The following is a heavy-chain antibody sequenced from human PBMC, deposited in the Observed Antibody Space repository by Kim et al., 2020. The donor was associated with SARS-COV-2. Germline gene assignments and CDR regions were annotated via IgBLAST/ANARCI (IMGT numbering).Heavy chain of an antibody. CDR3: AKDRITIFCPDI. Sequence: GGSLRLSCAASGFTFSSYGMHWVRQAPGKGLEWVAVISYDGSNKYYADSVKGRFTISRDNSKNTLYLQMNSLRAEDTAVYYCAKDRITIFCPDIWGQGT. V-gene: IGHV3-30*18. CDR1: GFTFSSYG. J-gene: IGHJ3*02. D-gene: IGHD3-9*01. CDR2: ISYDGSNK.